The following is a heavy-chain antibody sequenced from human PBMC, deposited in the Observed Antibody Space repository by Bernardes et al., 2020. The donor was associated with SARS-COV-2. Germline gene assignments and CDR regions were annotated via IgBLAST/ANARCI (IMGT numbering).Heavy chain of an antibody. J-gene: IGHJ5*02. CDR2: INSKRGGT. CDR1: GYTFTCYL. Sequence: SEKVSCKASGYTFTCYLIHWVREAPGQGLEWMGWINSKRGGTNYAQKFQGRVTMTMDTSINTAYMELSRLRSDDTAVYYFPRDNYYDSSGSSGAEFDPWGHGTLVTVSS. V-gene: IGHV1-2*02. CDR3: PRDNYYDSSGSSGAEFDP. D-gene: IGHD3-22*01.